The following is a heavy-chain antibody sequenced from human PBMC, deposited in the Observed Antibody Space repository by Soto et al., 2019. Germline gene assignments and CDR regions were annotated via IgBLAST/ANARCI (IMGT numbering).Heavy chain of an antibody. Sequence: PVESLKISCKGSGYSFTSYWIGWVRQMPGKGLEWMGIIYPGDSDTRYSPSFQGQVTISADKSISTAYLQWSSLKASDTAMYYCARQREDIVVVPSDFDYWGQGTLVTVSS. J-gene: IGHJ4*02. CDR1: GYSFTSYW. CDR3: ARQREDIVVVPSDFDY. D-gene: IGHD2-2*01. V-gene: IGHV5-51*01. CDR2: IYPGDSDT.